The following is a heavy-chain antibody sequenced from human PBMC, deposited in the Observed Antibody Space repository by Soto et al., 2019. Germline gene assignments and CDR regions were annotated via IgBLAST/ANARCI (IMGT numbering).Heavy chain of an antibody. D-gene: IGHD3-3*01. CDR2: IYPSDSDT. CDR1: GYNFAGYW. J-gene: IGHJ4*02. V-gene: IGHV5-51*01. CDR3: ARGGVSTRTFDY. Sequence: GESLKISCKGSGYNFAGYWIAWVRQMPGKGLELMGIIYPSDSDTRYRPSFQGQVTISADKSISSAYLQWSSLRASDTAMYYCARGGVSTRTFDYWGEGTPVTVSS.